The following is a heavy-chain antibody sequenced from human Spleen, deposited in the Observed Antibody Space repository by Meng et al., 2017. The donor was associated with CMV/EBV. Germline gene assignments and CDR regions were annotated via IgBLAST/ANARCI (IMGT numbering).Heavy chain of an antibody. Sequence: GESLKISCAASGFTASTYAMTWVRQAPGKGLEWVSVIYSGDITTSYADSVKGRFIISRDKSKNTLYLQMNNLRVEDTAVYYCAKVGWGDGAAFDYWGQGTLVTVSS. CDR3: AKVGWGDGAAFDY. V-gene: IGHV3-23*03. D-gene: IGHD7-27*01. CDR1: GFTASTYA. CDR2: IYSGDITT. J-gene: IGHJ4*02.